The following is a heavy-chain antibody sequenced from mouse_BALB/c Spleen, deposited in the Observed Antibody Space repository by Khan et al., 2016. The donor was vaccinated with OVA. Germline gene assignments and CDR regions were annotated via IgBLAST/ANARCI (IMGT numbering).Heavy chain of an antibody. CDR1: GYAFTNYL. J-gene: IGHJ3*01. D-gene: IGHD3-2*02. CDR2: INPGSGGT. CDR3: SRSGYGFGAY. Sequence: QVQLQQPGAELVRPGTSVKVSCKASGYAFTNYLIEWVKQRPGQGLEWIGVINPGSGGTNYNEKFKDKATLTADKSSSTAYMQLSSLTSDDSAVYFCSRSGYGFGAYWGPGTLGTVSA. V-gene: IGHV1-54*01.